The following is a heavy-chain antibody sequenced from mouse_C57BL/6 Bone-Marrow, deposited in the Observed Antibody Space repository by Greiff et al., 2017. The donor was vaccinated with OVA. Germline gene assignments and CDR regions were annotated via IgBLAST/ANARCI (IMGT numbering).Heavy chain of an antibody. CDR3: ASGGDPYYFDY. V-gene: IGHV1-81*01. J-gene: IGHJ2*01. CDR1: GYTFTSYG. Sequence: VQLKESGAELARPGASVKLSCKASGYTFTSYGISWVKQRTGQGLEWIGEIYPRSGNTYYNEKFKGKATLTADKSSSTAYMELRSLTSEDSAVYFCASGGDPYYFDYWGQGTTLTVSS. CDR2: IYPRSGNT.